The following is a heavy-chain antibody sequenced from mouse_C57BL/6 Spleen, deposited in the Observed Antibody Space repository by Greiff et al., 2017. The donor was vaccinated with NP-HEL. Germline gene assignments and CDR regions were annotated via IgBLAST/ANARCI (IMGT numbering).Heavy chain of an antibody. V-gene: IGHV1-54*01. D-gene: IGHD4-1*01. J-gene: IGHJ2*01. CDR3: ASLNWDERGYFDY. Sequence: VMLVESGAELVRPGTSVKVSCKASGYAFTNYLIEWVKQRPGQGLEWIGVINPGSGGTNYNEKFKGKATLTADKSSSTAYMQLSSLTSEDSAVYFCASLNWDERGYFDYWGQGTTLTVSS. CDR2: INPGSGGT. CDR1: GYAFTNYL.